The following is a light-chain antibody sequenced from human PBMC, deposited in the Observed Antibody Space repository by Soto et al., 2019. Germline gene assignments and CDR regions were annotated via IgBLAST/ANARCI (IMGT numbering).Light chain of an antibody. Sequence: QSVLTQPASVSGSPGQSITISCAGTGSDVGAYNLVSWYQQHPGNAPKLIICEVNTRPSGISNRFSGSKSGDTASLTISGLQAEDEADYFCCSYAGTVAYVFGTGTKVTVL. V-gene: IGLV2-23*02. J-gene: IGLJ1*01. CDR2: EVN. CDR3: CSYAGTVAYV. CDR1: GSDVGAYNL.